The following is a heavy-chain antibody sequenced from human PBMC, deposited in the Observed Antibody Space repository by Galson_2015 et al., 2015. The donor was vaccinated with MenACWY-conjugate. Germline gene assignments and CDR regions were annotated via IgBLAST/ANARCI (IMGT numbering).Heavy chain of an antibody. V-gene: IGHV3-23*01. Sequence: TFTTYAMSWVRQAPGKGLEWVSAISNSGSSTYYADSVKGRFAISRDNSKNTLYLQMNYLRAEDTAVYYCARVGGSSLAPFDYWGQGTLVTVSS. CDR1: TFTTYA. J-gene: IGHJ4*02. D-gene: IGHD6-6*01. CDR3: ARVGGSSLAPFDY. CDR2: ISNSGSST.